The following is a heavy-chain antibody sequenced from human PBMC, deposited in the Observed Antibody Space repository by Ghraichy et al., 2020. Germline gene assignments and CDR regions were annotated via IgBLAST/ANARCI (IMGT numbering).Heavy chain of an antibody. CDR3: ARDGIVGAPRSFDI. D-gene: IGHD1-26*01. CDR2: ISSSSSYI. V-gene: IGHV3-21*01. Sequence: GGSLRLSCAASGFTFSSYNMNWLRQAPGAGLEWVSSISSSSSYIYYADSVKGRFTISRDNAKNSLYLQMNSLRAEDTAVYYCARDGIVGAPRSFDIWGQGTMVTVSS. J-gene: IGHJ3*02. CDR1: GFTFSSYN.